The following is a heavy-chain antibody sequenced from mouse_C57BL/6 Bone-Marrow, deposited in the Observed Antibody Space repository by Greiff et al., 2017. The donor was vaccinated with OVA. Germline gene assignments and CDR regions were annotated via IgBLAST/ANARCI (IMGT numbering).Heavy chain of an antibody. Sequence: QVQLQQSGAELVRPGTSVKVSCKASGYAFTNYLIEWVKQRPGQGLEWIGVINPGSGGTNYNEKFKGKATLTADKSSSTAYMQLSSLTSEDAAVYFGASLGREFDYWGQGTTLTVSS. CDR3: ASLGREFDY. CDR2: INPGSGGT. D-gene: IGHD4-1*01. J-gene: IGHJ2*01. CDR1: GYAFTNYL. V-gene: IGHV1-54*01.